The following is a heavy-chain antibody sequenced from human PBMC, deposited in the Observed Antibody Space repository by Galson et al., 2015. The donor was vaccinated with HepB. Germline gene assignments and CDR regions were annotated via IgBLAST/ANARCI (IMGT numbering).Heavy chain of an antibody. V-gene: IGHV1-58*01. CDR2: IVVGSGNT. D-gene: IGHD3-22*01. CDR1: GFTFRNSA. CDR3: AADPSYFNTGGYYGYSFDV. J-gene: IGHJ3*01. Sequence: SVKVSCKASGFTFRNSAVQWVRQARGQRLEWIGWIVVGSGNTNFAQKFQKRVTITRDMSTSTAYMELSSLRSEDTAMYYCAADPSYFNTGGYYGYSFDVWGQGTMITVSS.